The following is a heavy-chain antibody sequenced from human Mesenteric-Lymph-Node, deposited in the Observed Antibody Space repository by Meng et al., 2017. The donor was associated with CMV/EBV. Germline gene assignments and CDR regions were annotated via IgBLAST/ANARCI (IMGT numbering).Heavy chain of an antibody. J-gene: IGHJ4*02. V-gene: IGHV3-23*01. CDR1: GFTFSSYA. Sequence: ESLKISCAASGFTFSSYAMTWVRQAPGKGLEWVSAISGSGGTTYYADSVKGRFTISRDNSKNTLYLQMNSLRAEDTAVYYCAKDSVPTYYDSMRLQYYFDYWGQGTLVTVSS. CDR3: AKDSVPTYYDSMRLQYYFDY. CDR2: ISGSGGTT. D-gene: IGHD3-22*01.